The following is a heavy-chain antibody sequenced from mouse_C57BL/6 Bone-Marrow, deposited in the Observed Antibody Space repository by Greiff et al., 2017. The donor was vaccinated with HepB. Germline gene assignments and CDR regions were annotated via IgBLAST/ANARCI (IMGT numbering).Heavy chain of an antibody. CDR1: GYTFTDYY. CDR3: ARGGITTVVATDDYYAMDY. Sequence: EVQLQQSGPELVKPGASVKISCKASGYTFTDYYMNWVKQSHGKSLEWIGDINPNNGGTSYNQKFKGKATLTVDKSSSTAYMELRSLTSEDSAVYYCARGGITTVVATDDYYAMDYWGQGTSVTVSS. J-gene: IGHJ4*01. D-gene: IGHD1-1*01. V-gene: IGHV1-26*01. CDR2: INPNNGGT.